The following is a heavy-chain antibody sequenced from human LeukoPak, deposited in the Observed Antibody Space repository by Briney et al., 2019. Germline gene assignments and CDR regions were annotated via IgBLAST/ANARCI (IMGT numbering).Heavy chain of an antibody. CDR1: GGSMTNSTYY. Sequence: SETLSLTCTVSGGSMTNSTYYWGWIRQPPGKGLEWIGSIYYSGSTYYNPSFKSRITISVDTSKNQFSLKVISVTAADTAVYYCARVLRTAPDAFDIWGQGTMVTVSS. CDR2: IYYSGST. J-gene: IGHJ3*02. D-gene: IGHD6-25*01. V-gene: IGHV4-39*01. CDR3: ARVLRTAPDAFDI.